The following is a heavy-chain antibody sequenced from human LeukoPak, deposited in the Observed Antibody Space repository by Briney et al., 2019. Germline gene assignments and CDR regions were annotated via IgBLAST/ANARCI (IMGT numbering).Heavy chain of an antibody. V-gene: IGHV3-23*01. Sequence: GGTLRLSCAASGFTFSNYGMNWVRQAPGKGLEWVSGISGSGGSTYYADSVKGRFTISRDNSKNTLYLQMNSLRAEDTAVYYCARVMNTAMVAGDYWGQGTLVTVSS. CDR1: GFTFSNYG. D-gene: IGHD5-18*01. CDR3: ARVMNTAMVAGDY. J-gene: IGHJ4*02. CDR2: ISGSGGST.